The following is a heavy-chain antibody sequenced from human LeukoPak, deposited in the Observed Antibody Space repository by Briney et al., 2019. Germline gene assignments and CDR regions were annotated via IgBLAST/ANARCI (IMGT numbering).Heavy chain of an antibody. D-gene: IGHD2-21*01. Sequence: SETLSLTCAVFGGSFSGYYWSWIRQPPGKGLEWIGEINHSGSTIYNPSFKSRVTISVDTSKNQVSPKLSSVTAADTAVYYCARGRIASGAYYYYMDVWGKGTTVTVSS. CDR3: ARGRIASGAYYYYMDV. CDR2: INHSGST. V-gene: IGHV4-34*01. CDR1: GGSFSGYY. J-gene: IGHJ6*03.